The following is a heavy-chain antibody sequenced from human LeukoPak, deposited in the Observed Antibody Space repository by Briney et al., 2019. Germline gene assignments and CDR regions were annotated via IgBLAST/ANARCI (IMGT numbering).Heavy chain of an antibody. V-gene: IGHV4-34*01. J-gene: IGHJ2*01. Sequence: SETLSLTCTVSGGSISSYYWSWIRQPPGKGLEWIGEINDSGSTNYNPSLKSRLTISVDTSKNQFSLKLTSVAAADTAVYYCAREPSWYFDLWGRGTLVTVSS. CDR2: INDSGST. CDR3: AREPSWYFDL. CDR1: GGSISSYY.